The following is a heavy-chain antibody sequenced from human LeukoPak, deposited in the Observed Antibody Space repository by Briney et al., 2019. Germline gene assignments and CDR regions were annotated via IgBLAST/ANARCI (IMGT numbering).Heavy chain of an antibody. CDR3: ATGYSSGRWYYGMDV. Sequence: SETLSLTCTVSGGSISSGDYYWSWIRQPPGKGLEWIGYIYYSGSTYYNPSLKSRVTISVDTSKNQFSLKLSSVTAADTAVYYCATGYSSGRWYYGMDVWGQGTTVTVPS. D-gene: IGHD6-19*01. CDR1: GGSISSGDYY. V-gene: IGHV4-30-4*01. J-gene: IGHJ6*02. CDR2: IYYSGST.